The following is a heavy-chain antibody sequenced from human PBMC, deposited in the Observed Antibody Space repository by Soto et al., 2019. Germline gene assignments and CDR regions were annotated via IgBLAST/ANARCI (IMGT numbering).Heavy chain of an antibody. CDR2: IIPSFGTA. D-gene: IGHD2-2*01. CDR3: ARDPEQLLSGYFDY. Sequence: QVQLVQSGAEVKKPGSSVKVSCKASGGTFSSYAISWVRQAPGQGLEWMGGIIPSFGTANYAQKFQGRVTITADESTGIAYMELSSLRSEDTAVYYCARDPEQLLSGYFDYWGQGTLVTVSS. CDR1: GGTFSSYA. V-gene: IGHV1-69*01. J-gene: IGHJ4*02.